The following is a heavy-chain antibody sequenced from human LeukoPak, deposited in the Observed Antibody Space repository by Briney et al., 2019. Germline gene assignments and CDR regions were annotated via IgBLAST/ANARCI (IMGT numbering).Heavy chain of an antibody. CDR1: GYTFTSFA. D-gene: IGHD3-16*02. V-gene: IGHV7-4-1*02. J-gene: IGHJ4*02. CDR3: ARDRAPEYYDYVWGSYRYREGHFDY. CDR2: INTNTGNP. Sequence: ASVTVSCTASGYTFTSFAMNWVRQAPGQGLEWMGWINTNTGNPTYAQGFTGRFVFSLDTSVSTAYLQISSLKAEDTAVYYCARDRAPEYYDYVWGSYRYREGHFDYWGQGTLVTVSS.